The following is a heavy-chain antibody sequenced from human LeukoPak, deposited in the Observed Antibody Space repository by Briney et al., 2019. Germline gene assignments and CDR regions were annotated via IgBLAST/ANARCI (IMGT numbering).Heavy chain of an antibody. CDR1: GASISSGGYS. V-gene: IGHV4-30-2*01. J-gene: IGHJ4*02. CDR3: AKSSSGWYRSFDS. D-gene: IGHD6-19*01. CDR2: IYLSGST. Sequence: SETLSLTCTVSGASISSGGYSWSWIRQPPGKGLEWIGYIYLSGSTYYNPSLKSRVTISVDRSKNQISLKMNSVTAADTAVYYCAKSSSGWYRSFDSWGQGTLVTVSS.